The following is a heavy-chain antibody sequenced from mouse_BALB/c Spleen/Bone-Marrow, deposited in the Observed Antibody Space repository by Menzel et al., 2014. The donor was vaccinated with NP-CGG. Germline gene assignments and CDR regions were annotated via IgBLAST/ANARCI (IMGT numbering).Heavy chain of an antibody. D-gene: IGHD2-4*01. CDR3: TRWGVYDYDGGFAY. J-gene: IGHJ3*01. Sequence: EVQLQQSGTVLARPGASVKMSCKASGYSFISYWMHWVKQRPGLGLEWIGAIYPGNSDASYNQKVKGKAKLTAVTSASTCFIEPISLTNEDSAVYYLTRWGVYDYDGGFAYWGQGTLVTVSA. V-gene: IGHV1-5*01. CDR2: IYPGNSDA. CDR1: GYSFISYW.